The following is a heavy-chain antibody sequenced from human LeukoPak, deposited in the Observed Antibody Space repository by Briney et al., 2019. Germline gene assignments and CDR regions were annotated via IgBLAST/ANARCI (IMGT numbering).Heavy chain of an antibody. V-gene: IGHV4-38-2*01. J-gene: IGHJ4*02. Sequence: PSETLSLTCAVSGYSISSGYYWGWIRQPPGKGLEWIGSIYHSGSTYYNPSLRSRVTISVDTSKNQFSLKLSSVTAADTAVYYCARRGGVVPAAILSQFDYWGQGTLVTVSS. CDR3: ARRGGVVPAAILSQFDY. CDR2: IYHSGST. CDR1: GYSISSGYY. D-gene: IGHD2-2*02.